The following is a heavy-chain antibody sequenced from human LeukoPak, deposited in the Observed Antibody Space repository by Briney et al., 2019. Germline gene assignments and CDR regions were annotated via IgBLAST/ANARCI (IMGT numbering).Heavy chain of an antibody. D-gene: IGHD3-22*01. CDR2: INTDGSST. J-gene: IGHJ4*02. CDR1: GFTFNSYW. CDR3: VVWGEDISGHRFDH. V-gene: IGHV3-74*01. Sequence: QPGGSLRLSCAASGFTFNSYWMHWVRRAPGKGLLWVSRINTDGSSTHYADSVKGRLTISRDNAKNMLYLQMNGLRAEDTAVYYCVVWGEDISGHRFDHWGQGTLVTVSS.